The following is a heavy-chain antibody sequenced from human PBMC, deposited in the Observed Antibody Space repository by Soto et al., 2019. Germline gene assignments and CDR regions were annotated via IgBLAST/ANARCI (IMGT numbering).Heavy chain of an antibody. V-gene: IGHV4-59*01. Sequence: QVQLQESGPGLVKPSETLSLTCTVSGGSISSYYWSWIRQPPGKGLEWIGYIYYSGSTNYNPSLKRRSTISVHTSNNQFSLKLSSVTAADTAVYYCAREGLTGTIGLYYYSGMDVWGQGTTVTVSS. D-gene: IGHD1-7*01. CDR1: GGSISSYY. CDR3: AREGLTGTIGLYYYSGMDV. J-gene: IGHJ6*02. CDR2: IYYSGST.